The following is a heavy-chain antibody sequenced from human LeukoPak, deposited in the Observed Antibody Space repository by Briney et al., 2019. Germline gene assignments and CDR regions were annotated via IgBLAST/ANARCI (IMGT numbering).Heavy chain of an antibody. CDR2: IYTSGST. D-gene: IGHD3-3*01. Sequence: SETLSLTCTVSGGSISSYYWSWIRQPAGKGLEWIGRIYTSGSTNYNPSLKSRVTMSVDTSKNQFSLKLSSVTAADTAVYYCARGNDFWSGYSPPAFDYWGQGTLVTVSS. CDR3: ARGNDFWSGYSPPAFDY. J-gene: IGHJ4*02. V-gene: IGHV4-4*07. CDR1: GGSISSYY.